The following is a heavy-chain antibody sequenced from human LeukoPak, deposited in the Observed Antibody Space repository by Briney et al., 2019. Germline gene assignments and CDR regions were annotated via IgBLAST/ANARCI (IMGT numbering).Heavy chain of an antibody. CDR2: VDYRGST. V-gene: IGHV4-59*12. J-gene: IGHJ4*02. D-gene: IGHD4-23*01. Sequence: SETLSLTCTVSGGSISTYYWSWIRQPPGKGLEWIAYVDYRGSTNYNPSLKSRVTISVDTSKNQFSLKLSSVTAADTAVYYCARGGNSADYWGQGTLVTVSS. CDR1: GGSISTYY. CDR3: ARGGNSADY.